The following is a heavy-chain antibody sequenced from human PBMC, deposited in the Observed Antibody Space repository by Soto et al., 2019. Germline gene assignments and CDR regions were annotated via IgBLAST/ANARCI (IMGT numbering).Heavy chain of an antibody. J-gene: IGHJ4*02. D-gene: IGHD3-22*01. Sequence: GGSLRLSCAASGFTFSSYGMHWVRQAPGKGLEWVAVISYDGSNKYYADSVKGRFTISRDNSKNTLYLQMNSLRAEDTAVYYCAKLTYDSSDYYLDYWGQGTLVTVS. V-gene: IGHV3-30*18. CDR3: AKLTYDSSDYYLDY. CDR1: GFTFSSYG. CDR2: ISYDGSNK.